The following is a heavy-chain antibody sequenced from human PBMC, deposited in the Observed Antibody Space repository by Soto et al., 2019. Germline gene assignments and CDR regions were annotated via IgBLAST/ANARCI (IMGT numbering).Heavy chain of an antibody. V-gene: IGHV4-34*01. J-gene: IGHJ4*02. CDR1: GGSFSGYY. Sequence: SETLSLTCAVYGGSFSGYYWSWIRQPPGKGLEWIGEINHSGSTNYNPSLKSRVTLSVDTSKNQFSLKLSSVTAADTAVYYCARRYSSGWYHFDYWGQGTLVTVSS. D-gene: IGHD6-19*01. CDR2: INHSGST. CDR3: ARRYSSGWYHFDY.